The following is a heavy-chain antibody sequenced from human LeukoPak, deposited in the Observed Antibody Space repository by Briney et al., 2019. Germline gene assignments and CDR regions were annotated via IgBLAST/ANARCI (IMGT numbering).Heavy chain of an antibody. CDR2: IKSNTDGGTT. D-gene: IGHD3-3*01. CDR1: GFTFTDVW. CDR3: ATVGIFGVAPHMYYFDY. J-gene: IGHJ4*02. Sequence: GGSLRLSCAASGFTFTDVWMSWVRQAPGKGLEWIGRIKSNTDGGTTDYAAAVNGRFTISRDGSKNMLFLRMNSLKTEDTAVYYCATVGIFGVAPHMYYFDYWGQGTLVTVSS. V-gene: IGHV3-15*01.